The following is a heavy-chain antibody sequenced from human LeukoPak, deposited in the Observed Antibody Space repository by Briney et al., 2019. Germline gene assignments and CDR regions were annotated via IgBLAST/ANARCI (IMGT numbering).Heavy chain of an antibody. CDR2: IYYSGST. CDR3: ARDAGSYRYYYYYMDV. Sequence: SETLSLTCTVSGGSISSYYWSWIRQPPGKGLECIGYIYYSGSTNYNPSLKSRVTISVDTSKNQFYLKLSSVTAADTAVYYCARDAGSYRYYYYYMDVWGKGTTVTVSS. V-gene: IGHV4-59*01. CDR1: GGSISSYY. J-gene: IGHJ6*03. D-gene: IGHD1-26*01.